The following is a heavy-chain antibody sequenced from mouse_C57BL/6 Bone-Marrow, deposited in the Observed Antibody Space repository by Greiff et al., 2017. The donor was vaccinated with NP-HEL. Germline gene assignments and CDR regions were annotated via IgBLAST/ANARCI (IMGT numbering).Heavy chain of an antibody. D-gene: IGHD2-4*01. CDR3: ARKETIYYDYDLSFDY. CDR2: ILPSIGRT. CDR1: DSEVFPIAY. J-gene: IGHJ2*01. Sequence: QVQLQQSGSELRSPGSSVKLSCKDFDSEVFPIAYMSWVRQKPGHGFEWIGGILPSIGRTIYGEKFEDKATLDADTLSNTAYLELNSLTSEDSAIYYCARKETIYYDYDLSFDYWGQGTTLTVSS. V-gene: IGHV15-2*01.